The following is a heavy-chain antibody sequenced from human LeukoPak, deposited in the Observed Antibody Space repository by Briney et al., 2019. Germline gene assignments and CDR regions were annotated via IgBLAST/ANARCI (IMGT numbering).Heavy chain of an antibody. CDR3: ARAGRLQYGDYVAFDY. D-gene: IGHD4-17*01. V-gene: IGHV3-74*01. CDR1: GFTFSGYW. J-gene: IGHJ4*02. Sequence: TGGSLRLSCAASGFTFSGYWIHWVRQAPGKGLVWVSRINSDGSSTSYADSVKGRFTISRDNAKNTLYLQMNSLRAEDTAVYYCARAGRLQYGDYVAFDYWGQGTLVTVSS. CDR2: INSDGSST.